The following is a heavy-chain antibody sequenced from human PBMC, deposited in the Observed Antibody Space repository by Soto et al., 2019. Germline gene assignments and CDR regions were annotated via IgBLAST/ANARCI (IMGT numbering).Heavy chain of an antibody. D-gene: IGHD2-15*01. J-gene: IGHJ3*02. CDR3: ARGGGSYCSGGSCYLHDAFDI. CDR2: ISSNGGST. Sequence: EVQLVESGGGLVQPGGSLRLSCAASGFTFSSYAMHWVRQAPGKGLEYVSAISSNGGSTYYANSVKGRFTISRDNSKNALYLQMGGLRAGDMAVYYCARGGGSYCSGGSCYLHDAFDIWGQGSMVTVAS. V-gene: IGHV3-64*01. CDR1: GFTFSSYA.